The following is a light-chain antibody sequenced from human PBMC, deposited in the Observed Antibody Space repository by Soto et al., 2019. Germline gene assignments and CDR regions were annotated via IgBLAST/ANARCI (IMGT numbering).Light chain of an antibody. CDR1: SSNIGSNT. V-gene: IGLV1-44*01. CDR2: SNN. Sequence: QSLLTQPPSASGTPGQRVTISCKGSSSNIGSNTVNWYQQLPGTAPKLLIYSNNQRPSGVPDRFSGSKSGTSASLAISGLQSEDEADYYCAAWDDSLNGYVFGTGTKVTVL. CDR3: AAWDDSLNGYV. J-gene: IGLJ1*01.